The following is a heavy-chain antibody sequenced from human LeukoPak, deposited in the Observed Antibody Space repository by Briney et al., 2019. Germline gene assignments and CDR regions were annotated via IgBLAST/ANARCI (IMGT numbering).Heavy chain of an antibody. CDR2: IYYSGST. CDR1: GGSFSGYY. J-gene: IGHJ6*03. D-gene: IGHD3-10*01. V-gene: IGHV4-59*01. CDR3: ARGLTMVRGVMSRPLYYYMDV. Sequence: PSETLSLTCAVYGGSFSGYYWSWIRQPPGKGLEWIGYIYYSGSTNYNPSLKSRVTISVDTSKNQFSLKLSSVTAADTAVYYCARGLTMVRGVMSRPLYYYMDVWGKGTTVTVSS.